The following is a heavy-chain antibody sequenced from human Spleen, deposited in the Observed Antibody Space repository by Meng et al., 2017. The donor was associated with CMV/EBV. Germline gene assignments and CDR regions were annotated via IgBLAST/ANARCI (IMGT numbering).Heavy chain of an antibody. V-gene: IGHV1-2*02. CDR3: ARGGTGDTLFGVDKYAMDV. D-gene: IGHD3-3*01. CDR1: GYTFTGYY. J-gene: IGHJ6*02. Sequence: ASVKVSCKSSGYTFTGYYMHWVRQAPGQGLEWMGWINPNSGGTNFAQKFQGRVTMTRDTSIRTLYMELSGLKSDDTAAYYCARGGTGDTLFGVDKYAMDVWGQGTTVTVSS. CDR2: INPNSGGT.